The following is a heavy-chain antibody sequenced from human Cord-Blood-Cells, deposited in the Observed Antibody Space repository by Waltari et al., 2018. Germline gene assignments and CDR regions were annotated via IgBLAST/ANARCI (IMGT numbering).Heavy chain of an antibody. D-gene: IGHD2-15*01. V-gene: IGHV3-30*18. CDR1: GFTFSSYG. CDR3: AKSLGVVVVAADY. Sequence: QVQLVESGGGVVQPGRSLRLSCAASGFTFSSYGMQWVRQAPGKGLEWVEVISYDGSKKYYADSVKGRFTISRDKSKNTLYLQMNSLRAEDTAVYYCAKSLGVVVVAADYWGQGTLVTVSS. CDR2: ISYDGSKK. J-gene: IGHJ4*02.